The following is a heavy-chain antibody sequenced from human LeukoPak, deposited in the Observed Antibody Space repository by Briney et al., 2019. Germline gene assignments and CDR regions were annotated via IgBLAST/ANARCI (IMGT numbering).Heavy chain of an antibody. CDR3: ARVDCSGGSCFYYFGY. CDR2: INPSGGST. Sequence: WASVKVSCKASGYTFTSYYMHWVRQAPGQGLEWMGIINPSGGSTSYAQKFQGRVTMTRDMSTSTVYMELSSLRSEDTAVYYCARVDCSGGSCFYYFGYWGQGTLVTVSS. J-gene: IGHJ4*02. CDR1: GYTFTSYY. V-gene: IGHV1-46*01. D-gene: IGHD2-15*01.